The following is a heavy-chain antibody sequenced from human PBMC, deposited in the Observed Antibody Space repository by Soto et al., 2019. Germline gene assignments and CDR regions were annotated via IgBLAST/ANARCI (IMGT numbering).Heavy chain of an antibody. CDR2: FESGGSI. CDR1: GFSVRTNY. D-gene: IGHD3-3*02. Sequence: EVQLVETGGGLIQPGGSLRLSCAASGFSVRTNYMSWVRQAPGKGLDWVSVFESGGSIYYADSVKGRFIISRDYAKNTVDLQMNSLRVEHTAVYYCARARVTPHFFDYWGQGTLVTVSS. V-gene: IGHV3-53*02. J-gene: IGHJ4*02. CDR3: ARARVTPHFFDY.